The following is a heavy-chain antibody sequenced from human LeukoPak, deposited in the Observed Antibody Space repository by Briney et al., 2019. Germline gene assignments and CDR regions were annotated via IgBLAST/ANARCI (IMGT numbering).Heavy chain of an antibody. CDR3: ARVSDYVDY. CDR1: GYTFTSYY. Sequence: ASVKVSCKASGYTFTSYYMHWVRQAPGQGLEWMGIINPSGGSTSYAQKFQGRVTMTRDTPTSTVYMALSSLRSEGTAVYCGARVSDYVDYWGQGTLVTVSS. J-gene: IGHJ4*01. CDR2: INPSGGST. D-gene: IGHD3-10*01. V-gene: IGHV1-46*01.